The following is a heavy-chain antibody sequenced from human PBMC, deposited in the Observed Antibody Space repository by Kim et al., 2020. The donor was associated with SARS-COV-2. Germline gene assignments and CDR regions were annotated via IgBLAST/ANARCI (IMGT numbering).Heavy chain of an antibody. V-gene: IGHV1-3*01. CDR2: VNAANDKT. CDR1: GYTFKNYR. J-gene: IGHJ4*02. CDR3: ARDMNPTVYDY. Sequence: ASVKVSCKASGYTFKNYRIHWLRQAPGQRLEWMGWVNAANDKTKYSQKFQGRVTITRDTSANTAYMDMSRLTSEDTAIYYCARDMNPTVYDYWGQGTLVT. D-gene: IGHD4-4*01.